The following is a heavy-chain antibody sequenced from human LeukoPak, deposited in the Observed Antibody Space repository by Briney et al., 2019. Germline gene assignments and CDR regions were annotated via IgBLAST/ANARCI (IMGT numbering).Heavy chain of an antibody. V-gene: IGHV4-59*01. CDR3: ARGRGGGYSYGFDY. Sequence: SETLSLTCAVYIDSFTNYYWNWIRQTPGKGLEWIGYIYGTETTKTNPYFKSRVTISVDTSKIQFSLRLNSVTAADTAVYFCARGRGGGYSYGFDYWGRGTLVTVSS. D-gene: IGHD5-18*01. J-gene: IGHJ4*02. CDR2: IYGTETT. CDR1: IDSFTNYY.